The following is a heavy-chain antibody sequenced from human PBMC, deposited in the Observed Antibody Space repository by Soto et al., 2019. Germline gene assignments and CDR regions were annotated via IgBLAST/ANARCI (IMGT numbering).Heavy chain of an antibody. Sequence: PSGTPSPTCPLSGVSLRSSTWWGWVRQPPGKALEWLGEIYNSGSTKYNPSLNSRVTISADQSKNDFSLRLNSVTAADTAVYYCVHHGGDPYYHDFWGQGILVTVSS. CDR3: VHHGGDPYYHDF. CDR2: IYNSGST. CDR1: GVSLRSSTW. D-gene: IGHD4-17*01. J-gene: IGHJ4*02. V-gene: IGHV4-4*02.